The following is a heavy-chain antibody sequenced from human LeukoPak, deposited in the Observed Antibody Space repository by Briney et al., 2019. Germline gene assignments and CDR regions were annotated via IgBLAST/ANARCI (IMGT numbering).Heavy chain of an antibody. Sequence: GGSLRLSCAASGFTVSSNYMSWVRQAPGKGLEWVSVIYSGGSTYYADSVKSRFTISRDNSKNTLYLQMNSLRAEDTAVYYCARQQLEENLSYYYYYGMDVWGQGTTVTVSS. CDR1: GFTVSSNY. V-gene: IGHV3-53*01. D-gene: IGHD6-13*01. J-gene: IGHJ6*02. CDR2: IYSGGST. CDR3: ARQQLEENLSYYYYYGMDV.